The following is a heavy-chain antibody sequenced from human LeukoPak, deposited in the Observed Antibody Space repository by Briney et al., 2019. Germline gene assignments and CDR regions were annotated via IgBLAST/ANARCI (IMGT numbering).Heavy chain of an antibody. CDR2: IHYTGST. D-gene: IGHD3-9*01. CDR3: ARGRYSAGDNWFDP. V-gene: IGHV4-59*01. Sequence: TLSLTCTFSVCTLTSSYWSWLRQSPGKKLDWIGYIHYTGSTNYNPSLKSRVTMLIDTSKNQFSLKLSSVTAADTAVYYCARGRYSAGDNWFDPWGQGTLVAVSS. J-gene: IGHJ5*02. CDR1: VCTLTSSY.